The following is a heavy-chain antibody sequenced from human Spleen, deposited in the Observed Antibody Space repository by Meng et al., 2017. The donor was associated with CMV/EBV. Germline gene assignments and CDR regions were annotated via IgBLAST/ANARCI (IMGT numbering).Heavy chain of an antibody. CDR2: ISGSGGST. Sequence: GGSLRLSCAASGFTFSSYAMSWVRQAPGKGLEWVSAISGSGGSTYYADSVKGRFTISRDNAKNSLYLQMNSLRAEDTAVYYCAREKLSTHDYWGQGTLVTVSS. D-gene: IGHD3-10*01. CDR3: AREKLSTHDY. CDR1: GFTFSSYA. J-gene: IGHJ4*02. V-gene: IGHV3-23*01.